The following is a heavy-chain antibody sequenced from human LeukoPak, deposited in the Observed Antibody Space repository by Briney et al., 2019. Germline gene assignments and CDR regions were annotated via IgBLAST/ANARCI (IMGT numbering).Heavy chain of an antibody. CDR3: ARVGPAAIGYYYYYMDV. J-gene: IGHJ6*03. V-gene: IGHV3-11*01. Sequence: GGSLRLSCAASGFTFSDYYMSWIRQAPGKGLEWVSYISSSCSTIYYANSVKGRFTNSRDNAKNSLYLQMNSLRAEDTAVYYCARVGPAAIGYYYYYMDVWGKGTTVTVSS. CDR1: GFTFSDYY. CDR2: ISSSCSTI. D-gene: IGHD2-2*01.